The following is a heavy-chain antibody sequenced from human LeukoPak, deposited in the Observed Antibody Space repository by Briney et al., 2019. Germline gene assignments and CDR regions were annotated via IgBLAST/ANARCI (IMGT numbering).Heavy chain of an antibody. CDR3: AKDHDFDYMDV. CDR1: GFTFSSYG. CDR2: IRYEGSNK. Sequence: GGSLRLSCAASGFTFSSYGMHWVRQAPGKGLEWVAFIRYEGSNKYYADSVKGRFTISRDNSKNTLYLQMNSLRAEDTAVYYCAKDHDFDYMDVWGKGTTVTVSS. J-gene: IGHJ6*03. V-gene: IGHV3-30*02. D-gene: IGHD3-3*01.